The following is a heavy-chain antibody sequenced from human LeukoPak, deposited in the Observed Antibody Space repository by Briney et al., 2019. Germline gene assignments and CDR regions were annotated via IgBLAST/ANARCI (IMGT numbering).Heavy chain of an antibody. J-gene: IGHJ4*02. CDR2: ISYDGSNK. CDR3: ARESIDY. CDR1: GFTFSSYA. V-gene: IGHV3-30-3*01. Sequence: GGSLRLSCAASGFTFSSYAMHWVRQAPGKGLEWVAVISYDGSNKYYADSVKGRFTISRDNSKNTLYLQMNSLRAEDAAVYYCARESIDYWGQGTLVTVSS.